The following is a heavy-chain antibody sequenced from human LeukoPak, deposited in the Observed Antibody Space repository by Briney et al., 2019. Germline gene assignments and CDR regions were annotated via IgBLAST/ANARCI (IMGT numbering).Heavy chain of an antibody. V-gene: IGHV4-61*02. CDR2: IYTSGST. Sequence: SQTPSLTCTVSGGSISSGSYYWSWIRQPAGKGLEWIGRIYTSGSTNYNPSLKSRVTISVDTSKNQFSLKLSSVTAADTAVYYCARDSYDFWSGSYYYYGMDVWGQGTTVTVSS. CDR1: GGSISSGSYY. J-gene: IGHJ6*02. CDR3: ARDSYDFWSGSYYYYGMDV. D-gene: IGHD3-3*01.